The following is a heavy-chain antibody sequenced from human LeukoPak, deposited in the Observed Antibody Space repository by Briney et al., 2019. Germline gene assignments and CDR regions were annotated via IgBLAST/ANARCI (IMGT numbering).Heavy chain of an antibody. CDR1: GYTFTSYG. Sequence: ASVKVSCKASGYTFTSYGINWVRQAPGQGLEWMGWISTYSGNTNYAQKLQGRVTMTTDTSTSTAYMELRSLRSDDTAVYYCARAVVVPAAINAFDIWGQGTMVTVSS. CDR2: ISTYSGNT. CDR3: ARAVVVPAAINAFDI. V-gene: IGHV1-18*01. D-gene: IGHD2-2*01. J-gene: IGHJ3*02.